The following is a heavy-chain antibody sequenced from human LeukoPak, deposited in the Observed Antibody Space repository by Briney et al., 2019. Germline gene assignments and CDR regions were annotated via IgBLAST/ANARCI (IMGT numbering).Heavy chain of an antibody. J-gene: IGHJ4*02. CDR3: ARVGRGSGSPHFDY. CDR2: ISSSGSTI. D-gene: IGHD1-26*01. V-gene: IGHV3-48*03. Sequence: PGGSLRLSCAASGFTFSSYEMNWVRQAPGKGLEWVSYISSSGSTIYYADSVKGRFTISRDNAKNSLYLQMNSLRAEDTAVYYCARVGRGSGSPHFDYWGQGTLVTVSS. CDR1: GFTFSSYE.